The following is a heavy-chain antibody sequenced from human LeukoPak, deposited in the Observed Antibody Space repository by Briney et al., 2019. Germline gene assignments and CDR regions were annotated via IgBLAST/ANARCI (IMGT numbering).Heavy chain of an antibody. Sequence: PSETLSLTCAVSGYSISSDYYWSWIRQPPGKGLEWIGYIYYSGSTNYNPSLKSRVTISVDTSKNQFSLKLSSVTAADTAVYYCARDRGGYCSGGSCYVPSSGAFDIWGQGTMVTVSS. CDR3: ARDRGGYCSGGSCYVPSSGAFDI. J-gene: IGHJ3*02. CDR2: IYYSGST. D-gene: IGHD2-15*01. CDR1: GYSISSDYY. V-gene: IGHV4-61*01.